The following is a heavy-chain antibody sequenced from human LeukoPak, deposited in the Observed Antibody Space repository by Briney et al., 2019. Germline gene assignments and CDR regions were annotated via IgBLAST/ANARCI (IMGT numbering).Heavy chain of an antibody. Sequence: GASVKVSCKASGGTFSSYAISWVRQAPGQGLEWMGGIIPIFGTANYAQKFQGRVTITADESTSTAYMELSSLRSEDTAVYYCARSRIAAAHFDYWGRGTLVTVSS. CDR2: IIPIFGTA. CDR3: ARSRIAAAHFDY. CDR1: GGTFSSYA. D-gene: IGHD6-13*01. V-gene: IGHV1-69*13. J-gene: IGHJ4*02.